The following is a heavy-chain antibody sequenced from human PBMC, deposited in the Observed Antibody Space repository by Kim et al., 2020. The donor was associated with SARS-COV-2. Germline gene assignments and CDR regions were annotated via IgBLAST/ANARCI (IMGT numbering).Heavy chain of an antibody. V-gene: IGHV1-46*01. CDR1: GYTFTSYY. Sequence: ASVKVSCKASGYTFTSYYMHWVRQAPGQGLEWMGIINPSGGSTSYAQKFQGRVTMTRDTSTSTVYMELSSLRSEDTAVYYCAREGPVVTSYDILTGDYYGMGVWGQGTTVTVSS. CDR3: AREGPVVTSYDILTGDYYGMGV. J-gene: IGHJ6*02. CDR2: INPSGGST. D-gene: IGHD3-9*01.